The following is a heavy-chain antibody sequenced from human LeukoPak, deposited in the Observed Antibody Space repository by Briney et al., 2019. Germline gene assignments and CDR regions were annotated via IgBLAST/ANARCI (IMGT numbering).Heavy chain of an antibody. J-gene: IGHJ4*02. CDR3: ARGNSVAGTDISY. Sequence: GGSLRLSCAASGFTFSSYSMNWVRQAPGKGLDWVSSISSSSSYIYYADSVKGRFTISRDNAKNSLYLQMNSLRAEDTAVYYCARGNSVAGTDISYWGKGTLVTVSS. V-gene: IGHV3-21*06. D-gene: IGHD6-19*01. CDR1: GFTFSSYS. CDR2: ISSSSSYI.